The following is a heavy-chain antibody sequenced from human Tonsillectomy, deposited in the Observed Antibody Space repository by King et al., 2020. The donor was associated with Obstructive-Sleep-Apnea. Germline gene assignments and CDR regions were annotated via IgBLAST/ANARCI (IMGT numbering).Heavy chain of an antibody. J-gene: IGHJ4*02. V-gene: IGHV1-8*01. CDR3: ARGRVVVAATPEWASSGVSLVYY. CDR1: GYTFTSYD. CDR2: MNPNSGNT. D-gene: IGHD2-15*01. Sequence: VQLVESGAEVKKPGASVKVSCKASGYTFTSYDINWVRQATGQGLEWMGWMNPNSGNTGYAQKFQGRVTMTRNTSISTAYMELSSLRSEDTAVYYCARGRVVVAATPEWASSGVSLVYYWGQGTLVTVSS.